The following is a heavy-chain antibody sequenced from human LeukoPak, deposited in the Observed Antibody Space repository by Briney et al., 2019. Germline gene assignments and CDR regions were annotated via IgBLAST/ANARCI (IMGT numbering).Heavy chain of an antibody. CDR2: ISASGSNT. J-gene: IGHJ5*02. Sequence: GESLRLSCAASGFTFSSYSMSWVRQAPGKGLEWVASISASGSNTYYADSVNGRFTISRDNSKNTLYLQMNSLSAAHTAVYYCAKDVFGYFWNGYLKRNWFGLGGQGTVVTVSS. CDR1: GFTFSSYS. V-gene: IGHV3-23*01. CDR3: AKDVFGYFWNGYLKRNWFGL. D-gene: IGHD3-3*01.